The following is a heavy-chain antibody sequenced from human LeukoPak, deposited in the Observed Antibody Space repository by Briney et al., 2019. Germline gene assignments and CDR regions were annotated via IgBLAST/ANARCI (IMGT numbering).Heavy chain of an antibody. CDR1: GFTFSSYA. Sequence: EGSLRLSCAASGFTFSSYAMHWVRQAPGKGLEWVAVISYDGSNKYYADSVKGRFTISRDNSKNTLYLQMNSLRAEDTAVYYCARDHPLSRYGRVRGFDPWGQGTLVTVSS. CDR3: ARDHPLSRYGRVRGFDP. CDR2: ISYDGSNK. D-gene: IGHD3-10*02. V-gene: IGHV3-30-3*01. J-gene: IGHJ5*02.